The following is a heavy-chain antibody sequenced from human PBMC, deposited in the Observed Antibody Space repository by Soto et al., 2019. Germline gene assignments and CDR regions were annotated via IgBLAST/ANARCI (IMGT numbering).Heavy chain of an antibody. J-gene: IGHJ3*01. CDR1: GASINSGDYY. D-gene: IGHD3-22*01. Sequence: QVQLQESGPGLVKPSQTLSLTCTVSGASINSGDYYWSWIRQPPGKGLEWIGYIYYSGSIYHNPSLKSRVLISVDMPKNQFSLKLSSVTAADTAVYYCATVPTYYYDGSGYANAFDVWGQGTMVTVSS. V-gene: IGHV4-30-4*01. CDR2: IYYSGSI. CDR3: ATVPTYYYDGSGYANAFDV.